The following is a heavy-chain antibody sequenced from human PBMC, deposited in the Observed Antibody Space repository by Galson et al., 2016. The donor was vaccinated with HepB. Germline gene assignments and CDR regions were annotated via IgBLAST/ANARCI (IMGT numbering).Heavy chain of an antibody. CDR3: ARANRGLYYYGLDV. CDR2: FYYSGST. V-gene: IGHV4-59*01. D-gene: IGHD3-10*01. CDR1: GGSISSYY. Sequence: ETLSLTCTVSGGSISSYYWSWIRQPPGKGLEWIGYFYYSGSTNNNPSLKSRVTISIDTSNNQFSLKLSSVTAADTAVYYCARANRGLYYYGLDVWGQGTTVTVSS. J-gene: IGHJ6*02.